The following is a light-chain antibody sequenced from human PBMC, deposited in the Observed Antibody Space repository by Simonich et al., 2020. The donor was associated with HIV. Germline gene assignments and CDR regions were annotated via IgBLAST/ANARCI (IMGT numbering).Light chain of an antibody. CDR2: DVS. J-gene: IGLJ2*01. CDR3: CSYAGSSTWV. CDR1: SSDIGGYNY. Sequence: QSALTQPASVSGSPGQSITIPCTGTSSDIGGYNYVSWYPQNPGKAPKVMISDVSNRPSGVAGRFSGSKSGNTASLTISGLQAEDEADYYCCSYAGSSTWVFGGGTKLTVL. V-gene: IGLV2-23*02.